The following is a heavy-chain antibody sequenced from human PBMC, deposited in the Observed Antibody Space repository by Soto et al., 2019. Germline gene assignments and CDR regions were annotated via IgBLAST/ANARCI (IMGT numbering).Heavy chain of an antibody. Sequence: PSETLPLTCAFYCGSFIGYYWSWIRQPPGKGLEWIGEINHSGSTNYNPSLKSRVTISVDTSKNQFSLKLSSVTAADTAVYYCASRGYCSGGSCSIFDYWGQGTLVTVSS. J-gene: IGHJ4*02. CDR2: INHSGST. CDR3: ASRGYCSGGSCSIFDY. V-gene: IGHV4-34*01. D-gene: IGHD2-15*01. CDR1: CGSFIGYY.